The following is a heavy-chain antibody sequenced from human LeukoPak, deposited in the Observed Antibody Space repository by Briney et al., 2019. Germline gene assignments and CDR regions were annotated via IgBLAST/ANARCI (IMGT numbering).Heavy chain of an antibody. CDR2: IYHSWST. CDR1: GYFIRNRYY. J-gene: IGHJ4*02. D-gene: IGHD3-10*01. CDR3: ARDIHGELLWSPYDC. V-gene: IGHV4-38-2*02. Sequence: SETLSLTCAVSGYFIRNRYYWGWIRQAPGKGLEWIGSIYHSWSTYYNPSLPNRVTISVDTSKNQVSLKLSSVTAADTAVYYCARDIHGELLWSPYDCWGQGTLVTVSS.